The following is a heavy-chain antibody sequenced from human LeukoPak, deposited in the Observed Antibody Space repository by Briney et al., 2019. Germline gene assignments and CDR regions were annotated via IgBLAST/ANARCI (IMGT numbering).Heavy chain of an antibody. CDR3: ARDRLAVAGPDGGDAFDI. D-gene: IGHD6-19*01. V-gene: IGHV1-18*01. CDR1: GYTFTSYG. Sequence: GASVKVSCKASGYTFTSYGISWVRQAPGQGLEWMGWISAYNGNTNYAQKLQGRVTMTTDTSTSTAYMELRSLRSDGTAVYYCARDRLAVAGPDGGDAFDIWGQGTMVTVSS. CDR2: ISAYNGNT. J-gene: IGHJ3*02.